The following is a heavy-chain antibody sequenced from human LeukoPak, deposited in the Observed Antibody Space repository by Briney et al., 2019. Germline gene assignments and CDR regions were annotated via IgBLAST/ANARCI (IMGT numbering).Heavy chain of an antibody. V-gene: IGHV4-59*01. CDR2: IYYSGST. CDR1: GGSISSYY. J-gene: IGHJ3*02. D-gene: IGHD6-13*01. CDR3: ARDQGSSWTSGAFDI. Sequence: SETLSLTCTVSGGSISSYYWSWIRQPPGKGLEWIGYIYYSGSTNYNPSLKNRVTISVDTSKNQFSLKLSSVTAADTAVYYCARDQGSSWTSGAFDIWGQGTMVTVSS.